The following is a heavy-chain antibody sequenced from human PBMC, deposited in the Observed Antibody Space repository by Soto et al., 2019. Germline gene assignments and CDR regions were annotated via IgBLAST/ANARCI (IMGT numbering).Heavy chain of an antibody. CDR2: IDPSDSYT. J-gene: IGHJ3*02. V-gene: IGHV5-10-1*01. D-gene: IGHD2-21*02. CDR3: ARHNCGGDCHDAFDI. CDR1: GYSFTSYW. Sequence: GESLKISCKGSGYSFTSYWISWVRQMPGKGLEWMGRIDPSDSYTNYSPSFQGHVTISADKSISTAYLQWSSLKASDTAMYYCARHNCGGDCHDAFDIWGQGTLVTVSS.